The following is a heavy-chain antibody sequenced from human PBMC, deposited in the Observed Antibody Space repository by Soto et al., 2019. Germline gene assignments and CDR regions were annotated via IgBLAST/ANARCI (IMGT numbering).Heavy chain of an antibody. CDR1: GGTFSSYA. D-gene: IGHD3-22*01. J-gene: IGHJ4*02. CDR3: ARMNYYYSSGFH. Sequence: SVKVSCKSSGGTFSSYAISWVRQAPGQGLEWMGGIIPIFGTANYAQKFQGRVTITADESTSTAYMELSSLRSEDTAVYYCARMNYYYSSGFHWGQGTLVTVSS. V-gene: IGHV1-69*13. CDR2: IIPIFGTA.